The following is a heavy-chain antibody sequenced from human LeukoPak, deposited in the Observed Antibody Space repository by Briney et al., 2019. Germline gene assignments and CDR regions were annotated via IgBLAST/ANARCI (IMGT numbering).Heavy chain of an antibody. CDR2: ISYDGSNK. CDR3: ARDRGYFDN. J-gene: IGHJ4*02. CDR1: GFSFNKYA. V-gene: IGHV3-30-3*01. Sequence: GGSLRLSCSASGFSFNKYAIHWVRQAPGKGLEWVAVISYDGSNKYYADSVKGRFTLSRDNVQNSLYLQMNSLRAEDTAMYYCARDRGYFDNWGQGTLVTVSS.